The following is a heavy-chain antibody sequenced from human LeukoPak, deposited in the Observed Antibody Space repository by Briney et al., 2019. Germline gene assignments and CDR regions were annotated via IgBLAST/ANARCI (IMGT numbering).Heavy chain of an antibody. CDR3: ARRSNNAFDI. V-gene: IGHV4-30-4*01. J-gene: IGHJ3*02. CDR2: IYYSGST. CDR1: GASISSGGYY. Sequence: SQTLSLTCTVSGASISSGGYYWSWIRQPPGKGLEWIGYIYYSGSTYYNPSLNSRVPISVDTSKNQFSMKLSSVTAADTAVYYCARRSNNAFDIWGQGTMVTVSS.